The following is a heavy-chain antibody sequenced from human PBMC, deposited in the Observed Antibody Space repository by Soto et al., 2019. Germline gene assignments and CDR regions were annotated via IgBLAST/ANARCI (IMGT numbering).Heavy chain of an antibody. V-gene: IGHV3-30*18. Sequence: GGSLRLSCEVSGFTFSNYDMHWVRQAPGKALEWVTVISYDGSKKNYGDSVKGRFTISRDNSKNTLYLQMNSLRGEDTAVYYCAKDSGQLPPYFDYWGQGTLVTVPS. CDR2: ISYDGSKK. CDR3: AKDSGQLPPYFDY. D-gene: IGHD2-2*01. CDR1: GFTFSNYD. J-gene: IGHJ4*02.